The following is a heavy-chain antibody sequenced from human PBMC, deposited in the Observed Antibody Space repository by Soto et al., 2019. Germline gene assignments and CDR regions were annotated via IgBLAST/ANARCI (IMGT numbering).Heavy chain of an antibody. D-gene: IGHD3-3*01. CDR1: GGSISSGGYY. V-gene: IGHV4-31*03. Sequence: SETLSLTCTVSGGSISSGGYYWSWIRQPPGKGLEWIGYISYSGRTYYNPSLESRVTMSVDTSKNQFSLKLSSLTAADTAVYFCAIGSTITIFGVVHYGMDVWGQGTTVTVPS. J-gene: IGHJ6*02. CDR2: ISYSGRT. CDR3: AIGSTITIFGVVHYGMDV.